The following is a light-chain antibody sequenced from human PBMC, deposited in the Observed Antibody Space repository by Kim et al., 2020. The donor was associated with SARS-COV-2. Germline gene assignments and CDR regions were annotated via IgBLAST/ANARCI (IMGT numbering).Light chain of an antibody. V-gene: IGKV1-9*01. Sequence: SESVGDRVTNTCRASQGISSYLAWYQQKTGKATKLLIYAASTLQSGVTSRFSGSGSGTDFTLTISSLQPEDFATYYCQQLNSYPYTFGQGTKLEI. CDR2: AAS. CDR3: QQLNSYPYT. CDR1: QGISSY. J-gene: IGKJ2*01.